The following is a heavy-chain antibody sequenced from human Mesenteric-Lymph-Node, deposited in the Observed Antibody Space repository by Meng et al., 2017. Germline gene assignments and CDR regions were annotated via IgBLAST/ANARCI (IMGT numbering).Heavy chain of an antibody. D-gene: IGHD2-2*01. J-gene: IGHJ4*02. CDR2: IRSKAYGGTT. V-gene: IGHV3-49*03. CDR3: TRVRYCSSTSCDAAYY. Sequence: GESLKISCTASGFTFGDYAMSWFRQAPGKGLEWVGFIRSKAYGGTTEYAVSVKGRFTISRDDSKSTAYMQMNSLKTEDTAVYYCTRVRYCSSTSCDAAYYWGQGTLVTVSS. CDR1: GFTFGDYA.